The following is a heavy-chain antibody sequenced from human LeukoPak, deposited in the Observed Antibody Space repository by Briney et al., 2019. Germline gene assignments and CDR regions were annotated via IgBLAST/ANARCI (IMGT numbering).Heavy chain of an antibody. CDR3: ARTGIAAAGTRNVGV. D-gene: IGHD6-13*01. V-gene: IGHV4-34*01. Sequence: GSLRLSCAASGFTFSSYAMSWVRQPPGKGLEWIGEINHSGGTNYNPSLKSRVTISVDTSKNQFSLKLSSGTAADTAVYYCARTGIAAAGTRNVGVWGQGTLVTVSS. J-gene: IGHJ4*02. CDR1: GFTFSSYA. CDR2: INHSGGT.